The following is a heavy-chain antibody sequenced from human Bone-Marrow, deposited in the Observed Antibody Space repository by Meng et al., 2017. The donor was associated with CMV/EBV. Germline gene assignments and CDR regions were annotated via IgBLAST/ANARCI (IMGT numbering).Heavy chain of an antibody. CDR2: IYYSGST. J-gene: IGHJ4*02. V-gene: IGHV4-59*01. Sequence: SETLSLTCTVSGGSISSYYWSWSRQPPGKGLEWIGYIYYSGSTNYNPSLKSRVTISVDTSKNQFSLKMSAVTAADTAVYYCARGSTSVTMIVVVIMAASLAYDSWGQGTLVTVSS. CDR1: GGSISSYY. D-gene: IGHD3-22*01. CDR3: ARGSTSVTMIVVVIMAASLAYDS.